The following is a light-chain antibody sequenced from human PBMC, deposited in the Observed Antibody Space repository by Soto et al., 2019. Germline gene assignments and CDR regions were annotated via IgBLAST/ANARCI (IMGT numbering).Light chain of an antibody. CDR1: QSISSY. CDR3: QQSYSTPLFT. V-gene: IGKV1-39*01. J-gene: IGKJ3*01. CDR2: AAS. Sequence: DIQMTQSPSSLSASVGDRVTITCRASQSISSYLNWYQQKPGKAPKLLIYAASSLQSGVPSRFSSSGSGTDFTLTISRLQPEDFATYYCQQSYSTPLFTFGPGTKVDIK.